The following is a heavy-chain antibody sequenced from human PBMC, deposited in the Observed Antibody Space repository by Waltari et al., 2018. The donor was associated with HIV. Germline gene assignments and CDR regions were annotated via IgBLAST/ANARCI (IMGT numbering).Heavy chain of an antibody. CDR3: ARNTYYERSGYDF. CDR1: GYSISRGYY. D-gene: IGHD3-22*01. CDR2: IHHSGSY. Sequence: QVQLQESGPGLVKSSETLSLTCAVSGYSISRGYYWGWFRQPPGKGLEWIGTIHHSGSYYYNPSLKSRVTISVDTSKNHFSLKLSSVTAADTAVYYCARNTYYERSGYDFWGQGYLVTVSS. V-gene: IGHV4-38-2*01. J-gene: IGHJ4*02.